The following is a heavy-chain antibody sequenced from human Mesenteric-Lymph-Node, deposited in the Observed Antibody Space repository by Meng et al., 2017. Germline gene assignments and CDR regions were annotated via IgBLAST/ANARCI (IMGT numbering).Heavy chain of an antibody. CDR1: GGSISSGDYY. D-gene: IGHD5-18*01. CDR3: ARVGWRQWSFDL. J-gene: IGHJ2*01. Sequence: QVQRQESGPGLVKPSQTLSLNCTVSGGSISSGDYYWSWIRQPPGKGLELIGHIYYSGSTSYNPSLKSRVTISVDTSNNQFSLKLSSVTAADTAVYYCARVGWRQWSFDLWGRGTTVTVFS. V-gene: IGHV4-30-4*01. CDR2: IYYSGST.